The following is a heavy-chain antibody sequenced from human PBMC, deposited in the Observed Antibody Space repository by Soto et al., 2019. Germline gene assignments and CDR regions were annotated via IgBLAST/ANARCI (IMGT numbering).Heavy chain of an antibody. D-gene: IGHD5-18*01. CDR3: ARDQPGYSYGYGLGY. CDR2: ISSSSSYI. CDR1: GFTFSSYS. V-gene: IGHV3-21*01. Sequence: EVQLVESGGGLVKPGGSLRLSCAASGFTFSSYSMNWVRQAPGKGLEWVSSISSSSSYIYYADSVKGRFTISRDNAKNSLYLQMNSLRAEDTCVYYCARDQPGYSYGYGLGYWGQGTLVTVSS. J-gene: IGHJ4*02.